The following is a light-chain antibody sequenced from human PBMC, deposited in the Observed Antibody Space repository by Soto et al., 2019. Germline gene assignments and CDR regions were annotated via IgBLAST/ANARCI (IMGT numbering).Light chain of an antibody. Sequence: ENVVTQSPCTLSLSPGERATLSCRASQRVRSSDLAWYQQKPGQAPRIRIYGASNRATGIPDRFSSSGSGTDFTLTISRLDPADFAVSYCQQSNATLTSGGGTKVDIK. CDR3: QQSNATLT. V-gene: IGKV3-20*01. J-gene: IGKJ4*01. CDR1: QRVRSSD. CDR2: GAS.